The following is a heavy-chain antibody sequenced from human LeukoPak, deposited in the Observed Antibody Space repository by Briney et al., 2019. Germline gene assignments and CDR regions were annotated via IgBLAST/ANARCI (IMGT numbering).Heavy chain of an antibody. J-gene: IGHJ6*02. Sequence: GGSLRLFCAASGFTVSSNYMSWVRQAPGKGLEWVSVIYSGGSTYYADSVKGRFTISRDNSKNTLYLQMNSLRAEDTAVYYCAGQWLVLDYYYAMDVWGQGTTVTVSS. CDR1: GFTVSSNY. CDR3: AGQWLVLDYYYAMDV. V-gene: IGHV3-66*02. D-gene: IGHD6-19*01. CDR2: IYSGGST.